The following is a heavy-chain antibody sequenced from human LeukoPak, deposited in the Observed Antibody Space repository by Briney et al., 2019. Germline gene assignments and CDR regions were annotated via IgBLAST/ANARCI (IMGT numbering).Heavy chain of an antibody. V-gene: IGHV3-30-3*01. J-gene: IGHJ4*02. CDR3: ARGRYDYGDY. D-gene: IGHD3-9*01. Sequence: GGFLRLSCAASGFTFSSYAMHWVRQAPGKGLEWVAVISYDGSNKYYADSVKGRFTISRDNSKNTLYLQMNSLRAEDTAVYYCARGRYDYGDYWGQGTLVTVSS. CDR1: GFTFSSYA. CDR2: ISYDGSNK.